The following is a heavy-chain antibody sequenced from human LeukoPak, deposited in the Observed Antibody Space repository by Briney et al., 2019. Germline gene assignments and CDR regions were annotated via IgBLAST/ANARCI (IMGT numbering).Heavy chain of an antibody. V-gene: IGHV1-69*13. CDR1: GGTFNSYA. CDR2: VFPTFGRS. J-gene: IGHJ3*02. CDR3: ASRATGTGRDGFDI. Sequence: SVKVSCKASGGTFNSYAITWVRRAPGQGLEWMGRVFPTFGRSTYAQKFQGRVTITADESTSTAYMELSSLRSEDTAVYFCASRATGTGRDGFDIWGQGTMVTVSS. D-gene: IGHD6-13*01.